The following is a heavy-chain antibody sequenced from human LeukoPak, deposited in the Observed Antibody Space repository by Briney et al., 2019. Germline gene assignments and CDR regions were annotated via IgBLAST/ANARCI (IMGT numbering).Heavy chain of an antibody. Sequence: SETLSLTCTVSGGSISSSSYYWGWIRQPPGKGLEWIGSIYYSGSTYYNPSLKSRVSISVDTSKNQFSLKLSSVTAADTAVYYCASLVATLREYFDYWGQGTLVTVSS. CDR2: IYYSGST. CDR3: ASLVATLREYFDY. V-gene: IGHV4-39*01. CDR1: GGSISSSSYY. D-gene: IGHD2-15*01. J-gene: IGHJ4*02.